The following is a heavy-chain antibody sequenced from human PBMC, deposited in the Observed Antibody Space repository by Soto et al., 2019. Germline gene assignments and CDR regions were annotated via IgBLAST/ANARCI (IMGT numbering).Heavy chain of an antibody. CDR2: ISSSSSTI. CDR3: ARDVQWRAGGAFDI. V-gene: IGHV3-48*01. D-gene: IGHD6-19*01. Sequence: GGSLRLSCAASGFTFSSYSMNWVRQAPGKGLEWVSYISSSSSTIYYADSVKGRFTISRDNAKNSLYLQMNSLRAEDTAVYYWARDVQWRAGGAFDIWGQGTMVTVSS. J-gene: IGHJ3*02. CDR1: GFTFSSYS.